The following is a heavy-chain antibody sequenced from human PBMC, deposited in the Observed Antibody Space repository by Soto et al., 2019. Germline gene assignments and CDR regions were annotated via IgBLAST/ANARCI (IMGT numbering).Heavy chain of an antibody. D-gene: IGHD6-13*01. CDR3: ARDFKRYSSPPGPLEY. Sequence: ASVKVSCKASGYTFTIYGISWVRQAPGQGLEWMGWISGYNGNKKYAQKLQGRVTMTTDTSTSTAYMELRSLRSDDTAVYYCARDFKRYSSPPGPLEYWGLGTLVTVSS. J-gene: IGHJ4*02. CDR2: ISGYNGNK. CDR1: GYTFTIYG. V-gene: IGHV1-18*01.